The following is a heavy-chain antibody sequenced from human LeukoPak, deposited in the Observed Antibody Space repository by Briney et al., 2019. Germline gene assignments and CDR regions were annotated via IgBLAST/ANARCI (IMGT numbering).Heavy chain of an antibody. CDR1: GYTFTGYY. V-gene: IGHV1-2*02. Sequence: ASVKVSCKASGYTFTGYYMHWVRQAPGQGLEWMGWINPNSGGTNYAQKFQGRVTMTRDTSISTAYMELSRLRSDDTAVYYCARDRGWDVIPWESWGQGTLVTVSS. D-gene: IGHD1-26*01. J-gene: IGHJ5*02. CDR2: INPNSGGT. CDR3: ARDRGWDVIPWES.